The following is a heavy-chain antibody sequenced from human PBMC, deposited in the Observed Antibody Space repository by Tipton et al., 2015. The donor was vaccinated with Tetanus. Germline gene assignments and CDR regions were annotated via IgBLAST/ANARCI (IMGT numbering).Heavy chain of an antibody. CDR1: GGSLTSGSFY. V-gene: IGHV4-39*01. J-gene: IGHJ5*02. CDR2: VYYNGNT. CDR3: ARSADNWFDP. Sequence: TLSLTCTVSGGSLTSGSFYWDWIRQPPGKGLEWIGNVYYNGNTLQNPSLKSRVTLSLDKSKNQFSLKLRPVTAADTAIYYCARSADNWFDPWGQGTLVTVSS.